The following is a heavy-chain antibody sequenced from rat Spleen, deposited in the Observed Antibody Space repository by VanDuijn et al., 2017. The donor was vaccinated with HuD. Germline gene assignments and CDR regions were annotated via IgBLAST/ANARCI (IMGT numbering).Heavy chain of an antibody. CDR2: IWITGGT. V-gene: IGHV2-41*01. Sequence: VRQPPGKGLEWMGVIWITGGTQYNSALKSRLSISKDTSKSQVFLKVNSLQTEDTATYYCARNTYYFDYWGQGVMVTVSS. J-gene: IGHJ2*01. D-gene: IGHD2-1*01. CDR3: ARNTYYFDY.